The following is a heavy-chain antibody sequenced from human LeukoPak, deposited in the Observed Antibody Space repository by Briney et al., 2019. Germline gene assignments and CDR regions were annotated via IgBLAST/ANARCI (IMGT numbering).Heavy chain of an antibody. CDR3: AKVAGDRMDY. Sequence: GASATVSCKPSVYTFPTYGICWVRQAPGNGLEWMGWIRSNTGKTDYAQKFKGRVTLTTDTSTSTAYMELRSLRPDDTALYYCAKVAGDRMDYWGQGTLLTVSS. J-gene: IGHJ4*02. CDR2: IRSNTGKT. V-gene: IGHV1-18*01. CDR1: VYTFPTYG. D-gene: IGHD6-13*01.